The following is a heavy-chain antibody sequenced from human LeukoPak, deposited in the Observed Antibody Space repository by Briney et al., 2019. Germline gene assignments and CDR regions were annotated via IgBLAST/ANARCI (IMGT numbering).Heavy chain of an antibody. Sequence: PSETLSLTCTVSGGSISSYYWSWIRQPAGKGLEWIGRIYTSGSTNYNPSLKSRVTMSVDTSKNQFSLKLSSVTAADTAVYYCARHRREMATILNYFDYWGQGTLVTVSS. CDR3: ARHRREMATILNYFDY. D-gene: IGHD5-24*01. V-gene: IGHV4-4*07. CDR2: IYTSGST. J-gene: IGHJ4*02. CDR1: GGSISSYY.